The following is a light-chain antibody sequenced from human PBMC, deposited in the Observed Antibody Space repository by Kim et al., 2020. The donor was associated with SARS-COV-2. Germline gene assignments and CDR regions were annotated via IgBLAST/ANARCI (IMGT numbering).Light chain of an antibody. V-gene: IGLV3-19*01. Sequence: ALGQTVRITCQGDSLRSYYASWYQQKPGQAPVIVIYGKNNRPSGIPDRFSGSSSGNTASLTITWAQAEDEADYYCNSRDSSGNHVVFGGGTQLTVL. CDR2: GKN. CDR3: NSRDSSGNHVV. J-gene: IGLJ2*01. CDR1: SLRSYY.